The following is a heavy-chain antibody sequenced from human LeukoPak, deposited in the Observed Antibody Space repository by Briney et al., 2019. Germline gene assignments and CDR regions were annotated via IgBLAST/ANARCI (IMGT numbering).Heavy chain of an antibody. CDR1: GFTFSSYW. Sequence: PGGSLRLSCAASGFTFSSYWMSWVRQAPGKGLEWVANIKQDGSEKYYVDSVKGRFTISRDNAKNSLYLQMNSLRAEDTAVYYCAREGGARPRFARSYFDYWGQGTLVTVSS. V-gene: IGHV3-7*01. D-gene: IGHD6-6*01. CDR2: IKQDGSEK. J-gene: IGHJ4*02. CDR3: AREGGARPRFARSYFDY.